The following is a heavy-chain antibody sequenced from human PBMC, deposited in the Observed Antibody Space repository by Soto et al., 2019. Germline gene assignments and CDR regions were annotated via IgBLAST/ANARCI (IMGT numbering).Heavy chain of an antibody. CDR3: AKSLGDTSGWKTDY. CDR1: GDSISSLY. Sequence: QVQLQESGPGLVKPSETLSLTCTVSGDSISSLYWSWIRQPPGKGLEWIGYIYYSGSINYNPSLKSRVTISVDPSKNQFSLRLSSVTAADTAVYYCAKSLGDTSGWKTDYWGQGTLVTVSS. D-gene: IGHD6-19*01. CDR2: IYYSGSI. J-gene: IGHJ4*02. V-gene: IGHV4-59*01.